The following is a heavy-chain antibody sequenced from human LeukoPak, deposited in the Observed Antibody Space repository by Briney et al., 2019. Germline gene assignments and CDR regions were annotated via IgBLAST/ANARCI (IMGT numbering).Heavy chain of an antibody. D-gene: IGHD2-15*01. J-gene: IGHJ4*02. V-gene: IGHV3-30*02. CDR2: IWYVGSNK. CDR3: AKDHGGPSTANNTPNLLLDY. Sequence: QSGGSLRLSCAASGFTFSSYGMHWVRQAQGKGLEWEAVIWYVGSNKYYADSVKGRFTISRDNSKNTLYLQMNSLRAEDTAVYYCAKDHGGPSTANNTPNLLLDYWGQGTLVTVSS. CDR1: GFTFSSYG.